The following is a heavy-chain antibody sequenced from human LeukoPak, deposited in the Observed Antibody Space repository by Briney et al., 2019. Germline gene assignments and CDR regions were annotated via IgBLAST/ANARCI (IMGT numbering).Heavy chain of an antibody. Sequence: PSETLSLTCTVSGYSISSGYYWGWIRQPPGKGLEWIGSIYHSGSTYYNPSLKSRVTISVDTSKNQFSLKLSSVTAADTAVYYCARLRNWNYVDYWRQGTLVTVSS. CDR2: IYHSGST. CDR1: GYSISSGYY. D-gene: IGHD1-1*01. V-gene: IGHV4-38-2*02. J-gene: IGHJ4*02. CDR3: ARLRNWNYVDY.